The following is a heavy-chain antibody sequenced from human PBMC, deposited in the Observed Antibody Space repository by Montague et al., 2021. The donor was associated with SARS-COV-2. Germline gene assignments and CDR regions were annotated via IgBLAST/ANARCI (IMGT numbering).Heavy chain of an antibody. J-gene: IGHJ4*02. Sequence: SRRLSCAASGFTFSSYAMSWVRQAPGKGLEWVSAISGSGGNTYYADSVKGRFTISRDNSKNTLYVQMNRLRAEDTAVYYCAKDTGRRNYFDYWGLGTLVTVSS. V-gene: IGHV3-23*01. CDR1: GFTFSSYA. D-gene: IGHD4-11*01. CDR3: AKDTGRRNYFDY. CDR2: ISGSGGNT.